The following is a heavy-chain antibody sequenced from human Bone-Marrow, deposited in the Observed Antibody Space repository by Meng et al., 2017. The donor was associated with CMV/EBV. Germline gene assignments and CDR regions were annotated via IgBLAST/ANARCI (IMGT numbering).Heavy chain of an antibody. D-gene: IGHD1-26*01. V-gene: IGHV3-21*04. Sequence: GESLKISCTVSGFTFSSHSMNWVRQAPGKGLEWVSLISPSGSSTYYAASVKGRFTISRDNAKNSLYLQMNSLRAEDMALYYCAKAGVGVTYFDYWGQGTLVTVSS. CDR3: AKAGVGVTYFDY. CDR2: ISPSGSST. CDR1: GFTFSSHS. J-gene: IGHJ4*02.